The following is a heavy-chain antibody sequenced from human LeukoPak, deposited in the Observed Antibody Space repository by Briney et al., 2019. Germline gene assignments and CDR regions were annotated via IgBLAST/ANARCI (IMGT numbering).Heavy chain of an antibody. CDR1: GLSFSNYW. J-gene: IGHJ4*02. V-gene: IGHV3-74*01. CDR3: ASAYTYVRLGDH. Sequence: GGSLRLSCEVSGLSFSNYWMHWVRQAPGKGLVWVARTNLHGTAVDYADSVKGRFIISRDNAKNTLFLQMNSRRVEDTAVYYCASAYTYVRLGDHWGQGTLVTVSS. D-gene: IGHD3-16*01. CDR2: TNLHGTAV.